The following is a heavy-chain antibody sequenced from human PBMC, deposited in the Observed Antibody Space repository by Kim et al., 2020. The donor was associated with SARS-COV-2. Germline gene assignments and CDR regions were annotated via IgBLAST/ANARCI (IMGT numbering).Heavy chain of an antibody. Sequence: GGSLRLSCAGSGFTFSSYWMHWVCQAPGKGLVWVSRVNSDGSSTTYADSVKGRFTISRDNAKNTLYLQMNSLRAEDTAVYYCLSSSHTADYWGQGTLVTV. J-gene: IGHJ4*02. D-gene: IGHD6-6*01. V-gene: IGHV3-74*01. CDR1: GFTFSSYW. CDR3: LSSSHTADY. CDR2: VNSDGSST.